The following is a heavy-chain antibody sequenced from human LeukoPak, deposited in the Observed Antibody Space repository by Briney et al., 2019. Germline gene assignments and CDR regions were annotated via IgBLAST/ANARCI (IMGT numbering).Heavy chain of an antibody. Sequence: ASVTVSRMASGYIFPSYDSNGVRQAGGQGREGMGLINSKNWNTDFTQKFQGRVTVTRSTSISTAYMELSSLTSDDTAVYYCARTSTGTRGGYDVWGQGTLVTVAS. V-gene: IGHV1-8*01. CDR2: INSKNWNT. CDR3: ARTSTGTRGGYDV. J-gene: IGHJ4*02. D-gene: IGHD1-1*01. CDR1: GYIFPSYD.